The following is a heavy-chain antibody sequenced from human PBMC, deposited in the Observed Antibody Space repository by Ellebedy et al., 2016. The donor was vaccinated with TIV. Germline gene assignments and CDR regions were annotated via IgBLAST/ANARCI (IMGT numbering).Heavy chain of an antibody. CDR3: ARGGIVVVPAAISAEYFQH. D-gene: IGHD2-2*01. CDR1: GFTFSSYS. J-gene: IGHJ1*01. Sequence: GGSLRLSXAASGFTFSSYSMNWVRQAPGKGLEWVSYISSSSSTIYYADSVKGRFTISRDNAKNSLYLQMNSLRDEDTAVYYCARGGIVVVPAAISAEYFQHWGQGTLVTVSS. CDR2: ISSSSSTI. V-gene: IGHV3-48*02.